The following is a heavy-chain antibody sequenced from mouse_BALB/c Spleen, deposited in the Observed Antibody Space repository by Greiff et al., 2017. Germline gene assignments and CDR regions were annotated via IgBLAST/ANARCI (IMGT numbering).Heavy chain of an antibody. V-gene: IGHV5-6*01. Sequence: EVQLVESGGGLVKPGGSLKLSCAASGFTFSSYGMSWVRQTPDKRLEWVATISSGGSYTYYPDSVKGRFTISRDNAKNTLYLQMSSLKSEDTAMYYCARGTTATDYYAMDYWGQGTSVTVSS. D-gene: IGHD1-2*01. CDR1: GFTFSSYG. CDR3: ARGTTATDYYAMDY. J-gene: IGHJ4*01. CDR2: ISSGGSYT.